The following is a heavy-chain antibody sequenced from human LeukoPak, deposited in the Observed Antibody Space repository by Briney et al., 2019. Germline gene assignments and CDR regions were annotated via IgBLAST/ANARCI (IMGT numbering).Heavy chain of an antibody. V-gene: IGHV3-21*01. Sequence: GGSLRLSCAASGFTFSSYNINWVRQAPGKGLEWVSSISSSSSYIYYADSVKGRFTISRDNAKNSLYLQMNSLRAEDTAVYYCASPYSSRWYELCYWGQGTLVTVSS. CDR1: GFTFSSYN. J-gene: IGHJ4*02. CDR3: ASPYSSRWYELCY. CDR2: ISSSSSYI. D-gene: IGHD6-13*01.